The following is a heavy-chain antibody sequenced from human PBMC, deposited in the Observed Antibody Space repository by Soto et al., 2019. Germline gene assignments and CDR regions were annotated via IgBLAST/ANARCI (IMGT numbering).Heavy chain of an antibody. V-gene: IGHV3-23*01. CDR3: AKEAGFAKPFDC. CDR2: ISGSGDGT. Sequence: EVQLLESGGGLVQPGGSLRLSCAASGFAFSSYGMNWVRQAPGKGLEWVSAISGSGDGTWYADSVKGRFTISRDNSQNTLNLQMNSLRVEDTAVYYCAKEAGFAKPFDCWGQGTLVTVSS. CDR1: GFAFSSYG. J-gene: IGHJ4*02. D-gene: IGHD3-3*01.